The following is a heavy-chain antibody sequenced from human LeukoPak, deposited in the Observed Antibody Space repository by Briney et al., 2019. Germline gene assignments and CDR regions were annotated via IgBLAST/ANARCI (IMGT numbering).Heavy chain of an antibody. D-gene: IGHD2-15*01. V-gene: IGHV3-23*01. Sequence: PGGSLRLSCAASGFTFSSYAMSWVRQAPGKGLEWVSAISGSGGSTYYADSVKGRFTISRDNSKNTLYLQMNSLRAEDTAVYYCAKDPCGVGSGGSCYSRYYYYYGMDVWGQGTTVTVSS. J-gene: IGHJ6*02. CDR2: ISGSGGST. CDR3: AKDPCGVGSGGSCYSRYYYYYGMDV. CDR1: GFTFSSYA.